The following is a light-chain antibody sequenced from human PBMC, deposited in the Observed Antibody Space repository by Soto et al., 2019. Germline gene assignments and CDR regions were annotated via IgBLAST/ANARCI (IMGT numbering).Light chain of an antibody. V-gene: IGLV2-8*01. Sequence: QSALTQPPSASGSPGQSVTISCTGTSSDVGGYNYVSWYQQHPGKAPTLMIYEVIKRPSGVPDRFSGSKSGNTASLTVSGLQAEDEAKYYFSSYADSNNVVFGGGTKVTVL. CDR3: SSYADSNNVV. J-gene: IGLJ2*01. CDR1: SSDVGGYNY. CDR2: EVI.